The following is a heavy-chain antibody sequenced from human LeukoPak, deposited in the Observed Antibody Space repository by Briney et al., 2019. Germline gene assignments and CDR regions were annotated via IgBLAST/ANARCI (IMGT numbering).Heavy chain of an antibody. CDR2: IRYDGSNK. CDR1: GFTFSSYG. Sequence: PGGSLRLSCAASGFTFSSYGMHWVRQAPGKGLEWVAFIRYDGSNKYYADSVKGRFTISRDNSKNTLYLQMNSLRAEDTAVYYCAKIIVVVPAAIREYDAFDIWGQGTMVTVSS. D-gene: IGHD2-2*02. CDR3: AKIIVVVPAAIREYDAFDI. V-gene: IGHV3-30*02. J-gene: IGHJ3*02.